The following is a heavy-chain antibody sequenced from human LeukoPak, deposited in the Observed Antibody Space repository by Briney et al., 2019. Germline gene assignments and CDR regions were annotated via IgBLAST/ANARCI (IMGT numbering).Heavy chain of an antibody. CDR1: GYTFTGYY. CDR3: ARDRDGYNYWEY. V-gene: IGHV1-2*02. Sequence: ASVKVSCKASGYTFTGYYMHWVRQAPGQGLEWMGWINPNSGGTNYAQKFQGRVTMTRDASISTAYMELSRLRSDDTAVYYCARDRDGYNYWEYWGQGTLVTVSS. J-gene: IGHJ4*02. D-gene: IGHD5-24*01. CDR2: INPNSGGT.